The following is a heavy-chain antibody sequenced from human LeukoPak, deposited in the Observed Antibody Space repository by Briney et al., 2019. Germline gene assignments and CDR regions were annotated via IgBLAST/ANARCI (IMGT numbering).Heavy chain of an antibody. D-gene: IGHD3-3*01. J-gene: IGHJ4*02. CDR3: ARRRFLEWSFYFDY. CDR1: GGSFSGYY. CDR2: INHSGST. V-gene: IGHV4-34*01. Sequence: PSETLSLTCAVYGGSFSGYYWSWIRQPPGKGLEWIGEINHSGSTNYNPSLKSRVTISVDTSKNQFSLKLSSVTAADTAVYYCARRRFLEWSFYFDYWGQGTLVTVSS.